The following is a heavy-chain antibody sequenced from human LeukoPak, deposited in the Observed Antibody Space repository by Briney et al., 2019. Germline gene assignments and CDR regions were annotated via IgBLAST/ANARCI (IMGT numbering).Heavy chain of an antibody. CDR3: ARRSSGFDY. Sequence: KASETLSLTCTVSGGSISSSSYYWSWIRQPPGKGLEWIGEINHSGSTNYNPSLKSRVTISVDTSKNQFSLKLSSVTAADTAVYYCARRSSGFDYWGRGTLVTVSS. D-gene: IGHD6-19*01. V-gene: IGHV4-39*07. CDR2: INHSGST. J-gene: IGHJ4*02. CDR1: GGSISSSSYY.